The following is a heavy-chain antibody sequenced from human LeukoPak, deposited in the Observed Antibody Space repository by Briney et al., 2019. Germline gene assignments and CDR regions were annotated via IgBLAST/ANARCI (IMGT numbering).Heavy chain of an antibody. J-gene: IGHJ4*02. CDR3: ARATNYGLGGVIADF. D-gene: IGHD3-16*02. CDR2: INPSTGGT. Sequence: ASVKVSCRPSGYTFTDYYLHWVRRAPGQRLEWMGWINPSTGGTNCTQKFQDRVTMTRDTSISTAYMELRGLSSDDTAVYYWARATNYGLGGVIADFWGQGTLVTVSS. V-gene: IGHV1-2*02. CDR1: GYTFTDYY.